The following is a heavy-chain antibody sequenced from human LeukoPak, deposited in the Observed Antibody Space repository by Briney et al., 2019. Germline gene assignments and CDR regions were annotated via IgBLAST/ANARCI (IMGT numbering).Heavy chain of an antibody. CDR3: ARAPYSSWMMGAFDI. Sequence: SETLSLTCTVSGGSISSYYWSWIRQPPGKGLEWIGYIYYSGSTNYNPSLKSRVTISVDTSKNQFSLKLSSVTAADTAVYYCARAPYSSWMMGAFDIWGQGTMVTVSS. D-gene: IGHD6-6*01. CDR2: IYYSGST. J-gene: IGHJ3*02. CDR1: GGSISSYY. V-gene: IGHV4-59*01.